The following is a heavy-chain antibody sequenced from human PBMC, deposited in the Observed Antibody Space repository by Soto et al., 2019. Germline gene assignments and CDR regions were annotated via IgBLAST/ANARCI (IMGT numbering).Heavy chain of an antibody. CDR3: AKAGPWGYYSYSGMEV. J-gene: IGHJ6*04. V-gene: IGHV3-23*01. Sequence: PAGSLRLSCAASGFTFSSYAISWSRQAPGKGLEWVSAISGSGGSTYYADSVKGRFTISRDNSKNTLYLQMNSLRAEDTAVYYCAKAGPWGYYSYSGMEVWGKGTTVPGSP. CDR1: GFTFSSYA. CDR2: ISGSGGST. D-gene: IGHD7-27*01.